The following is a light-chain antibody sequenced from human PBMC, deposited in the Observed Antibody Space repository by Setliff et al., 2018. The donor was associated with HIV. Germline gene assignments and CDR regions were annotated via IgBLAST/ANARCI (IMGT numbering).Light chain of an antibody. V-gene: IGKV3-20*01. Sequence: DIVLTQSPGTLSLSPGERVTLSCRASRSLGSNSLAWYQQKPGQAPRLLIYGTSYRATGIPDRFSGSGSRTDFTLSIRRLEPEDFAVYYCQQYDSSPLTFGGGTKVDIK. CDR3: QQYDSSPLT. CDR1: RSLGSNS. CDR2: GTS. J-gene: IGKJ4*01.